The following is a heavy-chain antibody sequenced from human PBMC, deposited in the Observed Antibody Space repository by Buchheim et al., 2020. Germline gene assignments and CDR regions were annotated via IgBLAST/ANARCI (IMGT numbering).Heavy chain of an antibody. V-gene: IGHV3-15*01. Sequence: EVQLVESEGGLVKPGGYLRLSCAASGFTFSNAWMSWVRQAPGKGLEWVGRIKSKTDGGTTDYAAPGNGRFTISRDDSINTLYLQMNNLKTEDTAVYYCTTDPTSYYYGSGSYLGVDYWGQGTL. CDR2: IKSKTDGGTT. J-gene: IGHJ4*02. D-gene: IGHD3-10*01. CDR1: GFTFSNAW. CDR3: TTDPTSYYYGSGSYLGVDY.